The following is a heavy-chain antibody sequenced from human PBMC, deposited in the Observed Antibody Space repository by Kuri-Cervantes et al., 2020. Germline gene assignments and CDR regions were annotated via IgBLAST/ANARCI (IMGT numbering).Heavy chain of an antibody. V-gene: IGHV5-51*01. CDR2: IYPDDSDT. J-gene: IGHJ6*03. CDR1: GYAFSSYW. D-gene: IGHD2-2*01. Sequence: GESLKISCRASGYAFSSYWIGWVRQMPGKGLEWMGIIYPDDSDTRYSPSFQGQVTISVDRSISTAYLQWSSLEASDTAMYYCARHGVGTTSFYYYMDVWGKGTTVTVSS. CDR3: ARHGVGTTSFYYYMDV.